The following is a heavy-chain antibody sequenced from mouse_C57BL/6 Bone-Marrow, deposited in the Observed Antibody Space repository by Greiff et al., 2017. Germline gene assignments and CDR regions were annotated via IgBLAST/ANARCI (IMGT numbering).Heavy chain of an antibody. CDR2: IRSKSNNYAT. V-gene: IGHV10-1*01. Sequence: EVQGVESGGGLVQPKGSLKLSCAASGFSFNTYAMNWVRQAPGKGLEWVARIRSKSNNYATYYADSVKDRFTISRDDSESMLYLQMNNLKTEDTAMYYCVRPGSLYAMDYWGQGTSVTVSS. CDR3: VRPGSLYAMDY. D-gene: IGHD1-1*01. CDR1: GFSFNTYA. J-gene: IGHJ4*01.